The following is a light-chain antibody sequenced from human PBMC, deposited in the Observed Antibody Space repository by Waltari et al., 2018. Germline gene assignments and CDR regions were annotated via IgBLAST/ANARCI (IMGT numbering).Light chain of an antibody. Sequence: SALTQPASVSGSPGQSITIPCTGNSSDVGDYNYVPWYQQHPGKAPKLMIYEVTKRPSGVSGRFSGSKSGNTASLTISGLQAEDEADYYCSSYISGVTLYVFGTGTKVTVL. CDR2: EVT. V-gene: IGLV2-14*01. CDR1: SSDVGDYNY. J-gene: IGLJ1*01. CDR3: SSYISGVTLYV.